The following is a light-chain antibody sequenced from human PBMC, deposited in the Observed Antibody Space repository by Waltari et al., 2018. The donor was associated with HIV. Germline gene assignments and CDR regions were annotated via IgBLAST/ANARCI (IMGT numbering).Light chain of an antibody. CDR1: SANVGNT. J-gene: IGLJ3*02. Sequence: QSVLTQPPSASGTPGPRVPISCSGSSANVGNTVYWYQQLPGTAPKVLIYRDNQRPSGVPDRFSGSRSGTSASLDVSGLRSEDEANYFCAAWDDILSGWVFGGGTKLTVL. V-gene: IGLV1-47*01. CDR3: AAWDDILSGWV. CDR2: RDN.